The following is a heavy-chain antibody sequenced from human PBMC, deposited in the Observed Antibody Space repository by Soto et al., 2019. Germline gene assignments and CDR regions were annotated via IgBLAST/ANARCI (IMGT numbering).Heavy chain of an antibody. CDR3: ARDRGSGLTRGGFDY. D-gene: IGHD6-19*01. J-gene: IGHJ4*02. Sequence: GGSLRLSCAASGFTFSSYGMHWVRQAPGKGLEWVAVIWYDGSNKYYADSVKGRFTISRDNSKNTLYLQMNSLRAEDTAVYYCARDRGSGLTRGGFDYWGQGTLVTVSS. CDR2: IWYDGSNK. V-gene: IGHV3-33*01. CDR1: GFTFSSYG.